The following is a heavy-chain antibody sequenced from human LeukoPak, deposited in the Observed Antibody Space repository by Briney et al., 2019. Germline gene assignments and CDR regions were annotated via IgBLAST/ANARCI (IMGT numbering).Heavy chain of an antibody. CDR1: GFTFSSYS. Sequence: GGSLRLSCAASGFTFSSYSMNWVRQAPGKGLEWVSLISSSSSYIYYADSVKGRFTISRDNAKNSLYLQMNSLRAEDTAVYYCAELGITMIGGVWGKGTTVTISS. CDR2: ISSSSSYI. J-gene: IGHJ6*04. CDR3: AELGITMIGGV. D-gene: IGHD3-10*02. V-gene: IGHV3-21*01.